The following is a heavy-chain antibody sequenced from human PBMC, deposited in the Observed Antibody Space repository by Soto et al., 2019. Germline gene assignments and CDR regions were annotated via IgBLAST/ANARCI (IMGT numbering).Heavy chain of an antibody. Sequence: GGSLRLSCAASGFIFSNYGMNWVRQAPGKGLEWVSSISSSGSYIYYTDSVKGRFTISRDNAKNSLSLQVQGLRAEDTAVYYCARAPQADYCSGGSCYTFYFDYWGQGTLVTVSS. CDR3: ARAPQADYCSGGSCYTFYFDY. D-gene: IGHD2-15*01. CDR1: GFIFSNYG. J-gene: IGHJ4*02. CDR2: ISSSGSYI. V-gene: IGHV3-21*01.